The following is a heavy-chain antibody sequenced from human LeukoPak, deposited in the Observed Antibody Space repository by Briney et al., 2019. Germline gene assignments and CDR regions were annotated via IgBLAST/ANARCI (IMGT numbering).Heavy chain of an antibody. J-gene: IGHJ4*02. D-gene: IGHD3-3*01. V-gene: IGHV3-7*01. CDR1: GFIFSSYS. CDR2: IKQDGSEK. Sequence: GSLRLSCAASGFIFSSYSMNWVRQAPGKGLEWVANIKQDGSEKYYVDSVKGRFTISRDNAKNSLYLQMNSLRAEDTAVYYCARALWSGYAYWGQGTLVTVSS. CDR3: ARALWSGYAY.